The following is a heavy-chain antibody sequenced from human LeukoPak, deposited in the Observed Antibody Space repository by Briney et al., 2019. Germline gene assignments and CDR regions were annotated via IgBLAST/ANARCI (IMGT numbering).Heavy chain of an antibody. J-gene: IGHJ4*02. V-gene: IGHV4-34*01. D-gene: IGHD6-13*01. CDR1: GGSFSGYY. CDR2: INHSGST. Sequence: SETLSLTCAVYGGSFSGYYWSWIRQPPGKGLEWIGEINHSGSTNYNPSLKSRVTISVDTSKNQFSLKLSSVTAADTAVYYCARGYIAAAGDYFDYWRQGTLVTVSS. CDR3: ARGYIAAAGDYFDY.